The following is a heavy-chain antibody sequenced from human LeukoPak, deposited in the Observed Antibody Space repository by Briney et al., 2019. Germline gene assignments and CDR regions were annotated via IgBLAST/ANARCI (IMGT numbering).Heavy chain of an antibody. CDR1: GFTPSSNY. J-gene: IGHJ4*02. D-gene: IGHD4-23*01. CDR2: IYSDGRT. CDR3: ARFIGGKGDDY. Sequence: PGGSLRLSCAASGFTPSSNYMNWVRQAPGKGLEGVSVIYSDGRTFYADSVKGRFTISRDNSKNTLYLQMNSLSADDTAVYYCARFIGGKGDDYWGQGTLVTVSS. V-gene: IGHV3-53*01.